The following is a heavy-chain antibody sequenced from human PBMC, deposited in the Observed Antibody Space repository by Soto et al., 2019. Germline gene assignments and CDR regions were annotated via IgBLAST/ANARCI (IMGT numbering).Heavy chain of an antibody. D-gene: IGHD3-10*01. V-gene: IGHV4-39*01. CDR2: IYYSGST. Sequence: TVSGGSISSSSYCWGWIREPPGKWREWIGSIYYSGSTYYNPSLKSLVTISVDTSKNQFSLKLSSVTAADTAVYYCGGRGYYYGSGRRGDFDYRGQGTRVTVS. CDR3: GGRGYYYGSGRRGDFDY. J-gene: IGHJ4*02. CDR1: GGSISSSSYC.